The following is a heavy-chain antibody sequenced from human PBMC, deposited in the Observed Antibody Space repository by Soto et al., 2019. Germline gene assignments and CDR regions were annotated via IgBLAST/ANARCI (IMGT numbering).Heavy chain of an antibody. CDR3: AKDRSSSWENWFDP. CDR1: GFTFADYA. V-gene: IGHV3-9*01. D-gene: IGHD6-13*01. J-gene: IGHJ5*02. CDR2: ISWNSGSI. Sequence: PGGSLRLSCAACGFTFADYAMHWVRQAPGKGLEWVSGISWNSGSIGYADSVKGRFTISRDNAKNSLYLQMNSLRAEDTALYYCAKDRSSSWENWFDPWGQGTLVTVSS.